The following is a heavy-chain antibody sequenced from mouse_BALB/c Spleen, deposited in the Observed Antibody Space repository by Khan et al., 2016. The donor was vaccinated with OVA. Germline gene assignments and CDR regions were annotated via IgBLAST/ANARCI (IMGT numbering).Heavy chain of an antibody. CDR3: ARRCKGDGRGALFAY. D-gene: IGHD2-13*01. CDR1: GFSLNNYS. J-gene: IGHJ3*01. V-gene: IGHV2-2*02. CDR2: IWSAGST. Sequence: QVQLKQSGPGLVQPSQSLSITCTDSGFSLNNYSVHWVRQSPGKGLEWLGVIWSAGSTDYNAAFISRLTIRKDNSRSQVFFKMNSLQPNDTAIYXGARRCKGDGRGALFAYWGQGTLVTVSS.